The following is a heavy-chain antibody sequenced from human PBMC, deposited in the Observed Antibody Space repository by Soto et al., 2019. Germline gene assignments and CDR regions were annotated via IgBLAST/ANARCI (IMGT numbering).Heavy chain of an antibody. CDR2: ISGSGGST. CDR1: GFTFSSYA. CDR3: TRGPRPISTGTGAY. Sequence: GGSLRLSCAASGFTFSSYAMSWVRQAPGKGLEWVSAISGSGGSTYYADSVRGRFTISRDNVNDTLYLQMNNLRAEDSGLYYCTRGPRPISTGTGAYWGQGTQVTVSS. D-gene: IGHD3-10*01. V-gene: IGHV3-23*01. J-gene: IGHJ4*02.